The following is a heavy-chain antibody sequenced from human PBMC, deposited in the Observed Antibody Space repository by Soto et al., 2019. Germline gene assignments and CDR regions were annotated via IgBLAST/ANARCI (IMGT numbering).Heavy chain of an antibody. CDR2: IYWNDDR. Sequence: SGPPLVNPTQTLTLTCTFSWFSLITSGVGVGWIRQPPGKTLGWLGLIYWNDDRRYSPSLKTRLTITKDTSKNQVVLTVTNMDPVDTATYYCVHSLHTSDYYYYYYGMDVWGQGTTVTVSS. V-gene: IGHV2-5*01. CDR1: WFSLITSGVG. CDR3: VHSLHTSDYYYYYYGMDV. J-gene: IGHJ6*02. D-gene: IGHD2-21*02.